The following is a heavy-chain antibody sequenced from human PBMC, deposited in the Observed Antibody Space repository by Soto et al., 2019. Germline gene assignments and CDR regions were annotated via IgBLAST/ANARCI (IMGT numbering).Heavy chain of an antibody. CDR3: AKGPTNYYYYMDV. CDR2: ISGSGGST. CDR1: GFTFSNYA. D-gene: IGHD5-12*01. J-gene: IGHJ6*03. V-gene: IGHV3-23*01. Sequence: GGSLRLSCAASGFTFSNYAMNWVRQAPGKGLEWVSGISGSGGSTYYADSGKGRFTISRDNSKNTLYVQVNSLRAEDTAVYYCAKGPTNYYYYMDVWGKGTTVTVSS.